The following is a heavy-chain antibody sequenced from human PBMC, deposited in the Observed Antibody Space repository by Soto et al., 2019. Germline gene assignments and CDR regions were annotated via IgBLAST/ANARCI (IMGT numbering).Heavy chain of an antibody. CDR1: GFTFGDYA. CDR2: IRSKAYGGTT. Sequence: GGSLRLSCTASGFTFGDYAMSWVRQAPGKGLEWVGFIRSKAYGGTTEYAASVKGRFTISRDDSKSIAYLQMNSLKTEDTAVYYCTRDRAGYYYGMDVWGQGTTVTVSS. V-gene: IGHV3-49*04. J-gene: IGHJ6*02. CDR3: TRDRAGYYYGMDV. D-gene: IGHD6-19*01.